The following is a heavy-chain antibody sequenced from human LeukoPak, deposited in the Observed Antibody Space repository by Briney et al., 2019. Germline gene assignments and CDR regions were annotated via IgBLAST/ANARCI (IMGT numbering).Heavy chain of an antibody. J-gene: IGHJ4*02. CDR2: ISSSSSYI. D-gene: IGHD3-10*01. CDR3: ARNYGSGSYYDY. CDR1: GFTFSSYS. V-gene: IGHV3-21*01. Sequence: PGGSLRLTCAASGFTFSSYSMNWVRQAPGKGLXXVSSISSSSSYIYYADSVKGRFTISRDNAKNSLYLQMNSLRAEDTAVYYCARNYGSGSYYDYWGQGTLVTVSS.